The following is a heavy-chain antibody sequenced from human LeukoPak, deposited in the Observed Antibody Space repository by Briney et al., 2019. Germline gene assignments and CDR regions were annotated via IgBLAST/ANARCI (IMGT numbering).Heavy chain of an antibody. Sequence: GASVKVSCKASGYTFTSYDINWVRQATGQGLEWMGWINPNSGGTNYAQKFQGRVTMTRDTSISTAYMELSRLRSDDTAVYYCARGTAMPNGLFDYWGQGTLVTVSS. CDR1: GYTFTSYD. CDR2: INPNSGGT. CDR3: ARGTAMPNGLFDY. J-gene: IGHJ4*02. V-gene: IGHV1-2*02. D-gene: IGHD5-18*01.